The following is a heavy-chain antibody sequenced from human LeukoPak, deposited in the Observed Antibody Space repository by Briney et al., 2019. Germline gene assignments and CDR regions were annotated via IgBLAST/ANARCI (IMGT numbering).Heavy chain of an antibody. D-gene: IGHD3-22*01. Sequence: PGGSLRLSCAASGFTFSSYSMNWVRQAPGKGLEWVSSISSSSYIYYADSVKGRFTISRDNAKNSLYLQMNSLRAEDTAVYYCASSSYDSSGYYPSWGQGTLVTVSS. CDR2: ISSSSYI. CDR1: GFTFSSYS. V-gene: IGHV3-21*01. J-gene: IGHJ5*02. CDR3: ASSSYDSSGYYPS.